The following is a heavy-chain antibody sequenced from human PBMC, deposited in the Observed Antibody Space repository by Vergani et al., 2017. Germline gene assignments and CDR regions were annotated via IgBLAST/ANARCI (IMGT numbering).Heavy chain of an antibody. CDR2: IIPIVGTA. Sequence: QVQLVQSGAEVKKPGSSVKVSCKASGGTFSSYAISWVRQAPGQGLEWMGGIIPIVGTANYAQKFQGRVTITADETTSTAYMELSSLRSENTAVYYCAGANGGSCYGDYYYGMDVWGQGTTVTVSS. CDR1: GGTFSSYA. CDR3: AGANGGSCYGDYYYGMDV. J-gene: IGHJ6*02. D-gene: IGHD2-15*01. V-gene: IGHV1-69*12.